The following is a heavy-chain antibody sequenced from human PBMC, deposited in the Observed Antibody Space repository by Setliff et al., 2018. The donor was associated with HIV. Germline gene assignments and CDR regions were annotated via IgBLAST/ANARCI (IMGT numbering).Heavy chain of an antibody. J-gene: IGHJ6*02. Sequence: PSETLSLTCSVSGASISSYYWSWIRQPPGKGLEWIGYISPTGNTNYNPSLKSRVTISVDTSKSQFSLKLNSVTAADTAVYYCARSVIGYYYYGMDVWGQGTLVTVSS. CDR2: ISPTGNT. CDR1: GASISSYY. V-gene: IGHV4-4*09. CDR3: ARSVIGYYYYGMDV. D-gene: IGHD3-10*01.